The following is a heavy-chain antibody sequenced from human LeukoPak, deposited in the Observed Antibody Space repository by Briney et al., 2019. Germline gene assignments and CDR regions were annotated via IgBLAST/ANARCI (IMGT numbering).Heavy chain of an antibody. J-gene: IGHJ3*02. V-gene: IGHV4-59*08. CDR3: ARHKALHKGDAFDI. CDR1: GVSISGYY. Sequence: SETLSLTCTVSGVSISGYYWIWIRQPPGKGLEWIAYIHYTGRADYSASFKSRATISVDTSKNQYYMRLSSVTTANTGVYYCARHKALHKGDAFDIWGQGTMVTVSS. CDR2: IHYTGRA.